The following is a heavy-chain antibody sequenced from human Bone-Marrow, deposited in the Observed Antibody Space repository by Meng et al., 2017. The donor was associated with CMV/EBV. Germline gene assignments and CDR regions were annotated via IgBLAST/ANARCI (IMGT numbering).Heavy chain of an antibody. CDR3: ARAKRDY. CDR2: INPSGGST. CDR1: GYTFTTYY. D-gene: IGHD6-25*01. V-gene: IGHV1-46*01. Sequence: ASVKVSCKASGYTFTTYYMHWVRQAPGQGLEWMGIINPSGGSTSYAQKFQGRVTMTRDTTTSTVYNELSSLRTEATDVYYCARAKRDYWGQGTLVTVSS. J-gene: IGHJ4*02.